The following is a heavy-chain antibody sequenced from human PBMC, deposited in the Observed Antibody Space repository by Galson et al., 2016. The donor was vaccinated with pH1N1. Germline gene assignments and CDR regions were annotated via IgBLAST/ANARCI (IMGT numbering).Heavy chain of an antibody. CDR3: ARTLWFGELGKWFDP. V-gene: IGHV4-4*07. CDR1: GGSISSNY. CDR2: IYTSGST. J-gene: IGHJ5*02. Sequence: LSLTCTVSGGSISSNYWSWIRQPAGKGLEWIGRIYTSGSTNYNPSLKSRVTMSVDTSKNQFSLKLSSVTAADTAVYYCARTLWFGELGKWFDPWSQGTLVTVSS. D-gene: IGHD3-10*01.